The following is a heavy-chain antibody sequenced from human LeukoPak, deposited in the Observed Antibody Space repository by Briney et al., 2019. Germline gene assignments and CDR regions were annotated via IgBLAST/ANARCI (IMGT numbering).Heavy chain of an antibody. J-gene: IGHJ4*02. V-gene: IGHV3-23*01. CDR2: ISGSGGNT. CDR3: ARAHLGWLFPDY. CDR1: GFTFSTDV. Sequence: AGGSLRLSCAASGFTFSTDVMSWVRQAPGKGPECVSAISGSGGNTYYADSVKGRFTISRDNSKNTLYLQMNSLRAEDTAVYYCARAHLGWLFPDYWGQGSLVTVSS. D-gene: IGHD3/OR15-3a*01.